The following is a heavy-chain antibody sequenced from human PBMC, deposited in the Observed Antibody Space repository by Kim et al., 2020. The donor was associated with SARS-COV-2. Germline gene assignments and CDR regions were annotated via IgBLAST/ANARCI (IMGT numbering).Heavy chain of an antibody. J-gene: IGHJ6*02. V-gene: IGHV3-9*01. D-gene: IGHD3-10*01. Sequence: GGSLRLSCAASGFTFGDYAMHWVRQAPGKGLEWVSGISWNSGSIGYADSVKGRFTISRDNAKNSLYLQMNSLRAEDTALYYCAKELITMVRVGYGMDVWGQGTTVTVSS. CDR3: AKELITMVRVGYGMDV. CDR2: ISWNSGSI. CDR1: GFTFGDYA.